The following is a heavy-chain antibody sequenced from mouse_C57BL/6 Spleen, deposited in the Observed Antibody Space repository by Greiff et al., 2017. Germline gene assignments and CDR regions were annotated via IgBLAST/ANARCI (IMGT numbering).Heavy chain of an antibody. CDR2: IDHEDGDT. J-gene: IGHJ4*01. D-gene: IGHD2-3*01. CDR1: GFNIKDYY. CDR3: TTYGYYEDYAMDY. Sequence: EVQLQQSGAELVRPGASVKLSCTASGFNIKDYYMHWVKQRPEQGLEWIGRIDHEDGDTEYAPKFQGKATMTADTSSNTAYLQLSSLTSEDTAVYYCTTYGYYEDYAMDYWGQGTSVTVSS. V-gene: IGHV14-1*01.